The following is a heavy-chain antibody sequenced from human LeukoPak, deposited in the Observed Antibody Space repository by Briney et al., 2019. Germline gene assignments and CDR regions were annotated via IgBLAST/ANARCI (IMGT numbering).Heavy chain of an antibody. J-gene: IGHJ3*02. CDR3: ARVGRYYYDSSGAFDI. CDR2: ISAYNGNT. CDR1: GYTFTSYG. D-gene: IGHD3-22*01. V-gene: IGHV1-18*01. Sequence: ASVKVSCKASGYTFTSYGISWVRQAPGQGLEWMVWISAYNGNTNYAQKLQGRVTMTTDTSTSTAYVELRSLRSDDTAVYYCARVGRYYYDSSGAFDIWGQGTMVTVSS.